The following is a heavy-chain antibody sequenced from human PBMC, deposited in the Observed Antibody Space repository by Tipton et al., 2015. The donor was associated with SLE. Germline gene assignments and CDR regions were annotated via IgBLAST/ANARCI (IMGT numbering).Heavy chain of an antibody. CDR1: GGSISSHY. CDR2: IYYSGST. J-gene: IGHJ3*02. CDR3: ARGRLWEMATINNAFDI. Sequence: TLSLTCTVSGGSISSHYWSWIRQPPGKGLEWIGYIYYSGSTNYNPSLKSLVTISVDKSKNQFSLKMSSVTAADTAVYYCARGRLWEMATINNAFDIWGQGTMVSVSS. V-gene: IGHV4-59*11. D-gene: IGHD5-24*01.